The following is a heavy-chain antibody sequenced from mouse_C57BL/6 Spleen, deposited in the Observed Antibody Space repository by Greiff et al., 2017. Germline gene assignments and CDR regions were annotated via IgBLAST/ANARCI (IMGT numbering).Heavy chain of an antibody. CDR2: ISSGSSTI. V-gene: IGHV5-17*01. D-gene: IGHD1-1*01. CDR1: GFTFSDYG. Sequence: EVMLVESGGGLVKPGGSLKLSCAASGFTFSDYGMHWVRQAPEKGLEWVAYISSGSSTIYYADTVKGRFTISRDNAKNTLFLQMTSLRSEDTAMYYCAREVVAYYYAMDYWGQGTSVTVSS. J-gene: IGHJ4*01. CDR3: AREVVAYYYAMDY.